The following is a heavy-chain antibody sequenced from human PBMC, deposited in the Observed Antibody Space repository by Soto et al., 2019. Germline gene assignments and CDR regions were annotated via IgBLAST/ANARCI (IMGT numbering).Heavy chain of an antibody. J-gene: IGHJ5*02. CDR1: GGTFSSYA. CDR3: ARGSPAVAGTRGWFDP. Sequence: QVQLVQPGAEVKTPGSSVKVSCKASGGTFSSYAISWVRQAPGQGLEWMGGIIPIFGTANYAQKFQGRVTITADESTCAAYMELSSLRSEDTAVYYCARGSPAVAGTRGWFDPWGQGTLVTVSS. V-gene: IGHV1-69*12. D-gene: IGHD6-19*01. CDR2: IIPIFGTA.